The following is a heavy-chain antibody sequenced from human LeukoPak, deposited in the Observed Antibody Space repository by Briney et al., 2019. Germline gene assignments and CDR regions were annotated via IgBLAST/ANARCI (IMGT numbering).Heavy chain of an antibody. CDR2: IYYSGST. CDR1: GGSISSYY. D-gene: IGHD6-6*01. J-gene: IGHJ3*02. V-gene: IGHV4-59*12. CDR3: AREGRAARSAFDI. Sequence: SETLSLTCTVSGGSISSYYWSWIRQPPGKGLEWIGYIYYSGSTNYNPSLKSRVTISVDTSKNQFSLKLSSVTAADTAVYYCAREGRAARSAFDIWGQGTMVTVSS.